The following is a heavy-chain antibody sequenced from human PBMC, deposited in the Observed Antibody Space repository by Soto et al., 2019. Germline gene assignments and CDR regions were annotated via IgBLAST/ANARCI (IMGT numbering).Heavy chain of an antibody. J-gene: IGHJ4*02. D-gene: IGHD2-2*01. CDR3: ARTWGFTSPAEYFEY. Sequence: PXETLSLTCAVSGCSISSSNYFWGWIRQPPGKGLEWIGSIFYTGTTYSKPSLKSRVTISVDTSKNQFSLKLISVTAADTAVYYCARTWGFTSPAEYFEYWGQGNPVTVSS. CDR2: IFYTGTT. V-gene: IGHV4-39*01. CDR1: GCSISSSNYF.